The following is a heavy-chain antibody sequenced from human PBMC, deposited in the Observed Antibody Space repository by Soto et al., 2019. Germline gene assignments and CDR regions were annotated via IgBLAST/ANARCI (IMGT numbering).Heavy chain of an antibody. CDR1: GYTFTSYD. J-gene: IGHJ6*02. CDR2: MNPNSGNT. D-gene: IGHD3-3*01. CDR3: ARVGVGYYDFWSGYYSIVPDGMDV. V-gene: IGHV1-8*01. Sequence: ASVKVSCKASGYTFTSYDINWVRQATGQGLEWMGWMNPNSGNTGYAQKFQGRVTMTRNTSISTAYMELSSLRSEDTAVYYCARVGVGYYDFWSGYYSIVPDGMDVWGQGTTVTVSS.